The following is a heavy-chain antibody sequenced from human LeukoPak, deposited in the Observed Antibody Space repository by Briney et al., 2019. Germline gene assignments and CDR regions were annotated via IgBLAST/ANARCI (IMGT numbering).Heavy chain of an antibody. CDR1: GYTFTSYD. Sequence: ASVKVSCKASGYTFTSYDINWVRQASGQGLEWMGWMNPNSGNTGYAQKFQGRVTMTEDTSTDTAYMELSSLRSEDTAVYYCASTYESLNWFDPWGQGTLVTVSS. CDR3: ASTYESLNWFDP. J-gene: IGHJ5*02. CDR2: MNPNSGNT. D-gene: IGHD3-3*01. V-gene: IGHV1-8*01.